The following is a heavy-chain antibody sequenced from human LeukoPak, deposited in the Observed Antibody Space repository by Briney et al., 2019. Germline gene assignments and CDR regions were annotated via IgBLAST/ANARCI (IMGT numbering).Heavy chain of an antibody. Sequence: GGSLRLSCEASGFTFSSYWMHWVRQAPGKGLVWVSRINSDGSFTSYADSVKGRFTISRDNAKNTLYLQMNSLRAEDTAVYYCAREFGSSRYFDYWGQGIPVTVSP. CDR2: INSDGSFT. V-gene: IGHV3-74*01. D-gene: IGHD2-15*01. CDR3: AREFGSSRYFDY. J-gene: IGHJ4*02. CDR1: GFTFSSYW.